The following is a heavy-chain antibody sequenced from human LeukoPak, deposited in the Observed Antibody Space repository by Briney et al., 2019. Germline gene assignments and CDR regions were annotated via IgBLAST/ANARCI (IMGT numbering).Heavy chain of an antibody. CDR1: GGSFSGYY. CDR3: ARGGYYYDSSGHLDY. V-gene: IGHV4-34*01. CDR2: INHSGST. D-gene: IGHD3-22*01. Sequence: SETLSLTRAVYGGSFSGYYWSWIRQPPGKGLEWIGEINHSGSTNYNPSLKSRVTISVDTSKNQFSLKLSTVTAADTAVYYCARGGYYYDSSGHLDYWGQGTLVTVSS. J-gene: IGHJ4*02.